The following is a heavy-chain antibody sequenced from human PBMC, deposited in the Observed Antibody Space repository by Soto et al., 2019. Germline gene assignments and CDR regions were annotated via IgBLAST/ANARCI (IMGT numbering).Heavy chain of an antibody. CDR3: ARLGNHYFMDV. D-gene: IGHD7-27*01. CDR1: GGSISGLY. Sequence: QVQLQESGPGLVKPSETLSLTCSVSGGSISGLYWSWVRQSPGRGLEWIGWTYDSGTTTYNPSLKSRVTLSVDTSKNQFSLKVRSVTAADTAIYYCARLGNHYFMDVWGKGTTVTVSS. J-gene: IGHJ6*03. CDR2: TYDSGTT. V-gene: IGHV4-59*08.